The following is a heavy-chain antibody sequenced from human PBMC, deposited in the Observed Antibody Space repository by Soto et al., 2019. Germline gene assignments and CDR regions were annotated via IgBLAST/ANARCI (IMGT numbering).Heavy chain of an antibody. CDR3: AISNDWYRPPDS. CDR1: GYTFTIDD. CDR2: MNPNSGKA. J-gene: IGHJ4*02. Sequence: ASVKVSCKTSGYTFTIDDINWVRQAPGQGLEWMGWMNPNSGKAGYAQKFQGRVTMARDTSISTAYMELSSLRSEDTAVYYCAISNDWYRPPDSWGQGTLVTVSS. D-gene: IGHD3-9*01. V-gene: IGHV1-8*01.